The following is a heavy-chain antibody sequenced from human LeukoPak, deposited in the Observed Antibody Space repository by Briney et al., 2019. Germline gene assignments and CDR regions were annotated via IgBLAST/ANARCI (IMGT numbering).Heavy chain of an antibody. CDR1: GGTFSSYG. D-gene: IGHD4-17*01. CDR2: LSAYNGIT. J-gene: IGHJ4*02. V-gene: IGHV1-18*01. Sequence: ASVKVSCKASGGTFSSYGISWVRQAPGQGLEWMGWLSAYNGITNYAQKLQGRVTMTTDTSTSTAHMELRSLRSDDTAVYYCARTGDYGAGAPYYFDYWGQGTLVTVSS. CDR3: ARTGDYGAGAPYYFDY.